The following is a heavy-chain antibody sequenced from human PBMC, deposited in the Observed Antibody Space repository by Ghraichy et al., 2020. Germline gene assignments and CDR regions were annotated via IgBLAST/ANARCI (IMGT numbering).Heavy chain of an antibody. V-gene: IGHV4-39*01. Sequence: SETLSLTCNVSGGSVGNSRYYWGWVRQPPGKGLEWIGKIFYSGTTFYKPSLKSRVTMSVDRANNQISLTLSSGTAADTAVFYWVRKPFDYRGYMDVWGKGTTVTVSS. D-gene: IGHD3-9*01. CDR1: GGSVGNSRYY. CDR3: VRKPFDYRGYMDV. J-gene: IGHJ6*03. CDR2: IFYSGTT.